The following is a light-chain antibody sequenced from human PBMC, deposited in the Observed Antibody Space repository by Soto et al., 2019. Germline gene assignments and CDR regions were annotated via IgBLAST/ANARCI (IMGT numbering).Light chain of an antibody. Sequence: ETGFAQSPGPLSLSPGERATPPRRALQSVSNNYLAWYQQKPGQAPRLLIYDASQRATGIPARFSGSGSGTDFTLTISSLEPEDFAVYYCQQRSSWPPLTFGGGTKVDIK. V-gene: IGKV3D-20*02. CDR3: QQRSSWPPLT. J-gene: IGKJ4*01. CDR1: QSVSNNY. CDR2: DAS.